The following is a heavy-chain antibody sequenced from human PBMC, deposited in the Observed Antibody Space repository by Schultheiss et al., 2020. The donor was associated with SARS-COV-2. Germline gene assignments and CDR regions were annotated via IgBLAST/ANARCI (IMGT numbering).Heavy chain of an antibody. Sequence: ASVKVSCKASGYTFTSYDINWVRQATGQGLEWMGWMNPNSGNTGYAQKFQGRVTMTRNTSISTAYMELSSLRSEDTAVYYCAKDWVIVGTTPYYFDSWGQGTQVTVSS. D-gene: IGHD1-26*01. V-gene: IGHV1-8*01. CDR1: GYTFTSYD. CDR2: MNPNSGNT. J-gene: IGHJ4*02. CDR3: AKDWVIVGTTPYYFDS.